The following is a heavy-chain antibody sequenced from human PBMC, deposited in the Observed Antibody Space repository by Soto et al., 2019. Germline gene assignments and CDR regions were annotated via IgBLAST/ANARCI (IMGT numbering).Heavy chain of an antibody. J-gene: IGHJ4*02. CDR3: VKGGSYYDEWYYFDY. V-gene: IGHV3-64D*08. CDR2: ISSNGGST. D-gene: IGHD1-26*01. Sequence: GGSLRLSCSASGFTFSSYAMHWVRQAPGKGLEYVSAISSNGGSTYYADSVKGRFTISRDNSKNTLYLQMSSLRAEDTAVYYCVKGGSYYDEWYYFDYWGQGTLVTVSS. CDR1: GFTFSSYA.